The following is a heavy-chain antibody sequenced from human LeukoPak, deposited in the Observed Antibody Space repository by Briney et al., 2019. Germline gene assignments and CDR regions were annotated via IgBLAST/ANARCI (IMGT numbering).Heavy chain of an antibody. CDR1: GCTFSGYG. D-gene: IGHD1-26*01. J-gene: IGHJ4*02. V-gene: IGHV3-33*01. CDR3: ARDKSMGATPLDY. CDR2: IWAGDGRRT. Sequence: GGSLRLSCAASGCTFSGYGMHWVRQAPGRGLEWVAVIWAGDGRRTYYADSVRGRFTVSRDNTKNTVYLQMNSLRAEDTALYYCARDKSMGATPLDYWGQGTLVTVSS.